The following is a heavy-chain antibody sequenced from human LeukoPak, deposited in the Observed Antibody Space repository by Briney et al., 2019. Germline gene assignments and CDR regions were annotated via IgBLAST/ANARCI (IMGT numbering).Heavy chain of an antibody. CDR2: ISSSGSTI. Sequence: GGSLRLSCAASGFTFSDYYMSWIRQAPRKGLEWVSYISSSGSTIYYADSVKGRFTISRDNAKNSLYLQMNSLRAEDTAVYYCARGEKGGRGYSYGSGYWGQGTLVTVSS. V-gene: IGHV3-11*01. CDR1: GFTFSDYY. J-gene: IGHJ4*02. D-gene: IGHD5-18*01. CDR3: ARGEKGGRGYSYGSGY.